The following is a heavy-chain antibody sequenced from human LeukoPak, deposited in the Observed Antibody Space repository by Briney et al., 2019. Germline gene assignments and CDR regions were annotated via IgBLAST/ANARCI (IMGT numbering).Heavy chain of an antibody. CDR1: GYTLTGLS. CDR2: FDPEDGER. D-gene: IGHD3-22*01. J-gene: IGHJ3*02. Sequence: ASVKVSCKVSGYTLTGLSMHWVRQAPGKGLEWMGGFDPEDGERIYAQKFQGRVTITADESTSTAYMELSSLRSEDTAVYYCARGYYYDSSGPGDAFDIWGQGTMVTVSS. CDR3: ARGYYYDSSGPGDAFDI. V-gene: IGHV1-24*01.